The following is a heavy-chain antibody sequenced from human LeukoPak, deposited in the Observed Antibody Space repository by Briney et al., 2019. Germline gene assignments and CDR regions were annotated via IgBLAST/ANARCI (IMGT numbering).Heavy chain of an antibody. V-gene: IGHV3-30*02. Sequence: GGSLRLSCAASGFTFSSYAMSWVRQAPGKGLEWVAFIRYDGSNKYYADSVKGRFTISRDNSKNTLYLQMNSLRAEDTAVYYCAKESPVGLYSNYGPFDYWGQGTLVTVSS. J-gene: IGHJ4*02. CDR1: GFTFSSYA. CDR2: IRYDGSNK. CDR3: AKESPVGLYSNYGPFDY. D-gene: IGHD4-11*01.